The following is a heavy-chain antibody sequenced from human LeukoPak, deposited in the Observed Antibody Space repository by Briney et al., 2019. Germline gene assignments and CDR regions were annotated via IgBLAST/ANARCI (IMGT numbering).Heavy chain of an antibody. D-gene: IGHD5-12*01. CDR1: GFTFSHYL. CDR3: VSQQVAPP. Sequence: GAPRLSCVASGFTFSHYLMSLVRQAPGKGLEWVANIKEDGSIEDYVDSVKGRFTVSRDNAKNSLYLEMNSLRVEDTAVYYCVSQQVAPPWGQGTLVIVSS. J-gene: IGHJ5*02. V-gene: IGHV3-7*01. CDR2: IKEDGSIE.